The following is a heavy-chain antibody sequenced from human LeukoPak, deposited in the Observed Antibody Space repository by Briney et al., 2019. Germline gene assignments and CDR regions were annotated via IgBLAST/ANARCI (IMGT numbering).Heavy chain of an antibody. J-gene: IGHJ4*02. CDR3: ARLSQTPDYYSSGGYYYLGY. CDR2: MNPNTGRT. V-gene: IGHV1-8*01. Sequence: EASVKVSCKASRYTFSSYDINWVREAAGQGLEWMGWMNPNTGRTGFAQKFQGRLTMTRDTSISTAYMELSSLRSEDTAVYYCARLSQTPDYYSSGGYYYLGYWGQGTSVTVSS. CDR1: RYTFSSYD. D-gene: IGHD3-22*01.